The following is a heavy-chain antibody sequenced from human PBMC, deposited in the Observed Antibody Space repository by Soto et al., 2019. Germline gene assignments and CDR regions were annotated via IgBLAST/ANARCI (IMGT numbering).Heavy chain of an antibody. Sequence: QVQLQESVPGLVKPSQTLSLTCTVSGGSISSGGYYWIWIRQHPGKGLAWIGYIDYSGSTYSNPSLNGRVTIAVDMSKDRFPLKLGSVTAADPAVYYCARDLGAYSGSAQGWAGWFDPWGQGTLVTVSS. CDR3: ARDLGAYSGSAQGWAGWFDP. J-gene: IGHJ5*02. CDR1: GGSISSGGYY. CDR2: IDYSGST. D-gene: IGHD5-12*01. V-gene: IGHV4-31*03.